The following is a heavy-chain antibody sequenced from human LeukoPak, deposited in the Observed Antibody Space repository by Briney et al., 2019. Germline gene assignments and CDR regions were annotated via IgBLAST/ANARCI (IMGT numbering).Heavy chain of an antibody. D-gene: IGHD6-6*01. V-gene: IGHV3-21*01. CDR3: ARDMTSSSSGYFDY. Sequence: PGGSLRLSCAASGFTFSSYSMNWVRQAPGKGLEWVSSISSSSSYIYYADSVKGRFTISRDNAKNSLYLQMNSLGAEDTAVYYCARDMTSSSSGYFDYWGQGTLVTVSS. J-gene: IGHJ4*02. CDR2: ISSSSSYI. CDR1: GFTFSSYS.